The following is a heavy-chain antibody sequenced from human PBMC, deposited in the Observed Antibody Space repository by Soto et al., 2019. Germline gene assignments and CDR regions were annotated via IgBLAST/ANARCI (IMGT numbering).Heavy chain of an antibody. CDR3: AADRLVRGVLSV. CDR2: VVVGSGNT. D-gene: IGHD3-10*01. Sequence: SVKVSCKASGFTFTSSAVQWVRQARGQRLEWIGWVVVGSGNTNYAQKFQERVTITRDMSTSTAYMELSSLRSEDTAVYYCAADRLVRGVLSVWGQGTTVTVSS. J-gene: IGHJ6*02. CDR1: GFTFTSSA. V-gene: IGHV1-58*01.